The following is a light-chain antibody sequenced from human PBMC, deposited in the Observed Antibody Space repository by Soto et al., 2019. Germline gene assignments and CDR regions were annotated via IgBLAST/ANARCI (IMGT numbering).Light chain of an antibody. CDR2: GVS. J-gene: IGKJ4*01. Sequence: EIVMTQSPATLSASPGERVTLSCRTNKSISSNLAWYQQKRGQAPRLLISGVSTRASGVPDRFSGSGSVADFTLTISSLQSEDFAVYYCQQYDNWPLTFGGGTKVDIK. CDR3: QQYDNWPLT. V-gene: IGKV3-15*01. CDR1: KSISSN.